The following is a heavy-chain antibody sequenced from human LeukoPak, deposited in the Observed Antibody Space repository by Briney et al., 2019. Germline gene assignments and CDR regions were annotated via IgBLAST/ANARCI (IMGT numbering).Heavy chain of an antibody. Sequence: PSETLSLTCTVSGGSISSYYWSWIRQPPGKGLEGIGYIYYSGSTNYNPSLKSRVTISVDTSKNQFSLKLSSVTAADTAVYYCARPTSKLGSFDYWGQGTLVTVSS. D-gene: IGHD2/OR15-2a*01. V-gene: IGHV4-59*01. CDR2: IYYSGST. CDR1: GGSISSYY. J-gene: IGHJ4*02. CDR3: ARPTSKLGSFDY.